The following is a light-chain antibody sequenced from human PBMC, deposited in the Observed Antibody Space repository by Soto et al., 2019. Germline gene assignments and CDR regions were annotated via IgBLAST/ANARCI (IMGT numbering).Light chain of an antibody. CDR2: AAS. CDR1: QSISNN. V-gene: IGKV3-15*01. CDR3: QQYNNWPAT. J-gene: IGKJ1*01. Sequence: EIVMTQSPATLSVSPGDRASLSCRASQSISNNLAWYQQKPGQAPRLLIYAASTRATGIPARFSGGGSGTDFTLTISSLQSEDFAVYYCQQYNNWPATFGQGTKVDIK.